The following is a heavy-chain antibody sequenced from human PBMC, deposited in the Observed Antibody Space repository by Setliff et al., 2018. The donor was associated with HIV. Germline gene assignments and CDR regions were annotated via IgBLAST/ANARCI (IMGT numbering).Heavy chain of an antibody. J-gene: IGHJ5*02. D-gene: IGHD3-22*01. V-gene: IGHV4-31*03. Sequence: SETLSLTCTVSGASISSGGYYWSWTRQHPGKGLEWIGYIYYSGSTYYNPSLKIRVTISVDTPENQFSLRLNSVTAADTAVYYCARYRYYYDSSGYGRWFDPWGQGTLVTVSS. CDR1: GASISSGGYY. CDR3: ARYRYYYDSSGYGRWFDP. CDR2: IYYSGST.